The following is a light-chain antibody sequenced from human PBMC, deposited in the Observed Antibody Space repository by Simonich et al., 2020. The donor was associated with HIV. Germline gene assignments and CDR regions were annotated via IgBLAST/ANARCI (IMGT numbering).Light chain of an antibody. CDR3: QQSYSTPMYT. Sequence: DIQMTQSPSSLSESVGDRVTITSRASQSISRYLNWYQQKPGKAPRLLIYAASSLQSEVPSRFSGSGSGTDFTLTISSLQPEDFATYYCQQSYSTPMYTFGQGTKLEI. CDR2: AAS. CDR1: QSISRY. J-gene: IGKJ2*01. V-gene: IGKV1-39*01.